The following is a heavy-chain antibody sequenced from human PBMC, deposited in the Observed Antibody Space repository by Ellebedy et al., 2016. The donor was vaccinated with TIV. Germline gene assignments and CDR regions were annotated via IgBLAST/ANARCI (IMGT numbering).Heavy chain of an antibody. V-gene: IGHV4-39*01. Sequence: GSLRLSCTVSGSSIRSSSYSWGWIRQPPGKGLEWIGSIYYSGSTYYNPSLKSRVTISVDTSKNQFSLKLTSVTAADTAVYYCARALPWILRHRPVDVGDIWGQGTMVTVSS. CDR1: GSSIRSSSYS. CDR3: ARALPWILRHRPVDVGDI. J-gene: IGHJ3*02. CDR2: IYYSGST. D-gene: IGHD5-18*01.